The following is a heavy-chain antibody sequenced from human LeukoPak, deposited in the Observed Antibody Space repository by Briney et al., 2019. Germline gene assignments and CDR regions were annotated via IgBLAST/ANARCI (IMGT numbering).Heavy chain of an antibody. CDR1: GGSLNDFY. CDR3: ARTSRDAATYFDF. CDR2: VHSSGRT. D-gene: IGHD1-26*01. V-gene: IGHV4-4*07. J-gene: IGHJ4*02. Sequence: SETLSLTCSVSGGSLNDFYWSWIRQSAGRGLEWIGRVHSSGRTHYSPLFNSRVIVSADTSENQFSLRLNSVTAADTAVYYCARTSRDAATYFDFWGQGTLVTVSS.